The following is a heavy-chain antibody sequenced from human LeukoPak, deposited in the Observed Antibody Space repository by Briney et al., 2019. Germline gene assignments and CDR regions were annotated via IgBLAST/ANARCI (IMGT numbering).Heavy chain of an antibody. CDR2: ISYDGSNK. Sequence: GRFLRLSCAASGFTFSSYGMHWVRQAPGKGLEWVAVISYDGSNKYCADSVKGRFTISRDNSKNTLYLQMNSLRAEDTAVYYCAKQSGADRGHLDFWGQGTLVTVSS. CDR1: GFTFSSYG. D-gene: IGHD4/OR15-4a*01. V-gene: IGHV3-30*18. CDR3: AKQSGADRGHLDF. J-gene: IGHJ4*02.